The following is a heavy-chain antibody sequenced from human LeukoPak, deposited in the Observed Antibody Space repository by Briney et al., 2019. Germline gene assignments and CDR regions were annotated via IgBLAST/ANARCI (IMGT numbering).Heavy chain of an antibody. D-gene: IGHD1-26*01. CDR3: AKPQTELHVRGHDAFDI. V-gene: IGHV3-23*01. Sequence: GGSLRLSCAASGFTFSTYGMNWVRQAPGKGLEWVSIISGNGDSTYYTDSVKGRFIISRDNSKNTLYLQMNSLRAEDTAVYYCAKPQTELHVRGHDAFDIWGQGTMVTVSS. CDR1: GFTFSTYG. CDR2: ISGNGDST. J-gene: IGHJ3*02.